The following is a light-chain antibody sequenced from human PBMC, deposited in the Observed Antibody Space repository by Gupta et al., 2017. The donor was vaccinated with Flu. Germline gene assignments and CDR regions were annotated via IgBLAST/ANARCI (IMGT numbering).Light chain of an antibody. CDR3: SSFTSISDIVV. CDR2: EVS. Sequence: TIPGTGTSSEVGSYRYVYGYQQHPGKAPKLMIYEVSNRPSGVSDRFSGSKSGNTASMSISGLQAEDEADYYCSSFTSISDIVVFGTGTKVTVL. V-gene: IGLV2-14*01. J-gene: IGLJ1*01. CDR1: SSEVGSYRY.